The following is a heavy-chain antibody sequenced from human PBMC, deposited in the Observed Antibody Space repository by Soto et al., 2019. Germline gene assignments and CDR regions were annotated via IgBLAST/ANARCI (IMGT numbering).Heavy chain of an antibody. D-gene: IGHD4-17*01. Sequence: QVQLVQSGAEVKKPGASVKVSCKAPGYIFPSCTISWVRQAPGQGLEWMGWISAYNGKIKDAQKFQGRFTMTTDTSTSTAYMELRSLTSDDTAMYYCAIANYGDNDYWGQGTRVTVSS. J-gene: IGHJ4*02. CDR2: ISAYNGKI. CDR3: AIANYGDNDY. CDR1: GYIFPSCT. V-gene: IGHV1-18*01.